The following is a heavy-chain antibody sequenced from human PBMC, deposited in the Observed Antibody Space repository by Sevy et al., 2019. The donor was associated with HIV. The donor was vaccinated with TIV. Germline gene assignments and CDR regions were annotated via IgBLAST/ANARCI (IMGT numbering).Heavy chain of an antibody. Sequence: ASVKVSCKASGYTFTSYGISWVRQAPGQGLEWMGWISAYNGNTNYAQKLQGRVTMTTDTSTSTAYMELRSLRSDDTGVYYCAGEWSYCGGDCYFLPSYYYYGMDVWGQGTTVTVSS. J-gene: IGHJ6*02. CDR1: GYTFTSYG. CDR3: AGEWSYCGGDCYFLPSYYYYGMDV. D-gene: IGHD2-21*01. CDR2: ISAYNGNT. V-gene: IGHV1-18*01.